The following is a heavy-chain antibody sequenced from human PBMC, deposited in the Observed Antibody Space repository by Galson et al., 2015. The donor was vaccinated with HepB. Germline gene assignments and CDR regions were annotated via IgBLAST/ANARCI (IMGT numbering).Heavy chain of an antibody. CDR3: AHRRPDNVGYF. Sequence: PALVKPTQTLTLTCTFSGFSLNSNGMGVGWIRQPPGKALEWLALIYWDDDKRYTPSLKSRLTITKDTSKNQVVLTMTNMDPVDTATYYCAHRRPDNVGYFWGQGTLVTVSS. J-gene: IGHJ4*02. D-gene: IGHD1-14*01. CDR1: GFSLNSNGMG. V-gene: IGHV2-5*02. CDR2: IYWDDDK.